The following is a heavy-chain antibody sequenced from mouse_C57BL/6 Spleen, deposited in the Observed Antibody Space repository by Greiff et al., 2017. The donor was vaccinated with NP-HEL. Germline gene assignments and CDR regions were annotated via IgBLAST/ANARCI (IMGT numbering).Heavy chain of an antibody. J-gene: IGHJ2*01. Sequence: QVQLQQSGPELVKPGASVKISCKASGYSFTSYYIHWVKQRPGQGLEWIGWIYPGSGNTKYNEKFKGKATLTADTSSSTAYMQLSSLTSEDSAVYYGARSSPTVVAPFDYWGQGTTLTVSS. CDR1: GYSFTSYY. CDR2: IYPGSGNT. D-gene: IGHD1-1*01. CDR3: ARSSPTVVAPFDY. V-gene: IGHV1-66*01.